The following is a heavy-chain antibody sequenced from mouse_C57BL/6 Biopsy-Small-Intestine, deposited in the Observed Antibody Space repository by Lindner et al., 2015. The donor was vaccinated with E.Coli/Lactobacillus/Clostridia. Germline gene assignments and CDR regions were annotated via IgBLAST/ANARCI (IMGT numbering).Heavy chain of an antibody. V-gene: IGHV14-4*02. Sequence: SVKVSCKSSEFNLRTFGVQWVRQARGERPEWMGWIVVGTGDVGIGDTNYAQKFLGRVAFTWDVSTSTAYMQMSSLRSEDTAVYYCSAREWFGEPLPGVWGQGTLVTVS. CDR1: EFNLRTFG. CDR2: IVVGTGDVGIGDT. J-gene: IGHJ3*01. CDR3: SAREWFGEPLPGV. D-gene: IGHD2-2*01.